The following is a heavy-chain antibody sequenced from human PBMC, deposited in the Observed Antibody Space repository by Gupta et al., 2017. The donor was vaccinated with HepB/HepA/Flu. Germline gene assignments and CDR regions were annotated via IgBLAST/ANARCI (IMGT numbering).Heavy chain of an antibody. CDR2: ISSSSSYI. CDR3: ARGGVYGDWVAA. J-gene: IGHJ5*02. D-gene: IGHD4-17*01. CDR1: GFTFSSYS. V-gene: IGHV3-21*01. Sequence: EVQLVESGGGLVKPGGSLRLSCAASGFTFSSYSMNWVRQAPGKGLEWVSSISSSSSYIYYADSVKGRFTISRDNAKNSLYLQMNSLRAEDTAVYYCARGGVYGDWVAAWGQGTLVTVSS.